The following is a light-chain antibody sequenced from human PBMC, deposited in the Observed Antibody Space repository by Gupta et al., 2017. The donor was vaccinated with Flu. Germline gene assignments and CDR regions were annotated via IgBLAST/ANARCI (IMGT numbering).Light chain of an antibody. CDR1: QSITTS. Sequence: DIQMTQSPSTLSASVGDRVTITCRASQSITTSLAWYQHKQGRAPKLLIYKASSLESGVPSRFSGSGSGTEFTLTTSSRQPDEFATYYCQEDKSYASLTFGGGTKVEI. V-gene: IGKV1-5*03. CDR3: QEDKSYASLT. J-gene: IGKJ4*01. CDR2: KAS.